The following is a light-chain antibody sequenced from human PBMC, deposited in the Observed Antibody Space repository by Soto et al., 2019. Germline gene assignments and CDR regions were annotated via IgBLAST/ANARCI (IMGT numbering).Light chain of an antibody. V-gene: IGKV1-5*01. CDR1: QSVTNW. J-gene: IGKJ2*01. CDR3: QQYTTYPYT. Sequence: DIPMTPSPSTLSASVGDRVTITCRASQSVTNWLAWYQQKPGKAPNLLIYDASRLQSGIPSRFSGSGSGTEFTLTISSLQPDDFATYYCQQYTTYPYTFGQGTKLEIK. CDR2: DAS.